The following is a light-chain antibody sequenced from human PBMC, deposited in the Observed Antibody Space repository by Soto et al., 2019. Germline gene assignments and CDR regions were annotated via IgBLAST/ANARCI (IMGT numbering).Light chain of an antibody. CDR3: SSYAGSNSWV. CDR2: EVN. V-gene: IGLV2-8*01. Sequence: QSVLTQPPSASGSPGQSVTFSCTGTSSDVGGYNYVSWYQQHPGKAPKLMIFEVNKRPSGVPDRFSGSRSGNTASLIVSGLQAEDEADYYCSSYAGSNSWVFGGGTQLTVL. CDR1: SSDVGGYNY. J-gene: IGLJ3*02.